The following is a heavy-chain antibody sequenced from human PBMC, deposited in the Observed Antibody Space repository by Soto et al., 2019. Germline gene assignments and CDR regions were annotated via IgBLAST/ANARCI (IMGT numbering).Heavy chain of an antibody. CDR3: ARVKGYGDRTNYYSGMDV. CDR1: GGTFSSYA. J-gene: IGHJ6*02. CDR2: IIPIFGTA. V-gene: IGHV1-69*01. D-gene: IGHD4-17*01. Sequence: QVQLVQSGAEVKKPGSSVKVSCKASGGTFSSYAISWVRQAPGQGLEWMGGIIPIFGTANYAQKFQGRVTITADESTSTAYMELSSLRSEDTAVYYCARVKGYGDRTNYYSGMDVWGQGTTVTVSS.